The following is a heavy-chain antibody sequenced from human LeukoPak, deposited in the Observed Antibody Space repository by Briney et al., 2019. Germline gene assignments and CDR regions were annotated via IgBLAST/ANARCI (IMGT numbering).Heavy chain of an antibody. Sequence: PGGSLRLSCAASGFTFSSYSMNWVRQAPGKGLEWVSYISSSSSTIYYADSVKGRFTISRDNAKNSLYLQMNSLRAEDTAVYYCARDRPKTSGYSYGWMSDAFDIWGQGAMVTVSS. CDR2: ISSSSSTI. D-gene: IGHD5-18*01. CDR3: ARDRPKTSGYSYGWMSDAFDI. J-gene: IGHJ3*02. CDR1: GFTFSSYS. V-gene: IGHV3-48*01.